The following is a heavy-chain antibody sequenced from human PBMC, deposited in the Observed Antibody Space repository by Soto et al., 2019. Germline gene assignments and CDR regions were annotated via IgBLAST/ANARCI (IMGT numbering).Heavy chain of an antibody. J-gene: IGHJ3*02. CDR2: IYYSGST. V-gene: IGHV4-39*01. CDR3: ARPRHRYGRGYAAFDI. Sequence: SETLSLTCTVSGGSISSSSYYWGWIRQPPGKGLEWIGSIYYSGSTYYNPSLKSRVTISVDTSKNQFSLKLSSVTAADTAVYYCARPRHRYGRGYAAFDIWGQGTMVTV. CDR1: GGSISSSSYY. D-gene: IGHD5-18*01.